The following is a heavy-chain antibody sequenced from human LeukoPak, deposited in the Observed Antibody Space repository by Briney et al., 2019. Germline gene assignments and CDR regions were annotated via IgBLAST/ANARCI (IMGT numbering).Heavy chain of an antibody. CDR3: ARAVMMVRGVNYNWFDP. CDR2: IYYSGST. Sequence: PSETLSLTCTVSGGSISSYYWSWIRQPPGKGLEWIGYIYYSGSTNYNPSLKSRVTISVDTSKNQFSLKLSSVTAADTAVYYCARAVMMVRGVNYNWFDPWGQGTLVTVSS. D-gene: IGHD3-10*01. J-gene: IGHJ5*02. V-gene: IGHV4-59*12. CDR1: GGSISSYY.